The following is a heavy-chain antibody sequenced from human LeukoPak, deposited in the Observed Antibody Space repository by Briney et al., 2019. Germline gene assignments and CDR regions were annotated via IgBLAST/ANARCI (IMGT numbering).Heavy chain of an antibody. V-gene: IGHV1-69*13. CDR1: GGTFSSYA. Sequence: ASEKVSCKASGGTFSSYAISWVRQAPGQGLEWMGGIIPIFGTANYAQKFQGRVTITADESTSTAYMELSSLRSEDTAVYYCARCPLRSIAVAGTFDYWGQGTLVTVSS. J-gene: IGHJ4*02. CDR3: ARCPLRSIAVAGTFDY. CDR2: IIPIFGTA. D-gene: IGHD6-19*01.